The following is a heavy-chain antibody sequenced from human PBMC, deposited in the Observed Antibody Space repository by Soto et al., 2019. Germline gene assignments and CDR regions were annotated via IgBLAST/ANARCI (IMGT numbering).Heavy chain of an antibody. V-gene: IGHV3-11*01. CDR2: ISSSGSTI. CDR1: GFTFSDYY. D-gene: IGHD3-3*01. J-gene: IGHJ4*02. CDR3: ARRRRYDFWSGYYLDY. Sequence: GSLRLSCAASGFTFSDYYMSWIRQAPGKGLEWVSYISSSGSTIYYADSVKGRFTISRDNAKNSLYLQMNSLRAEDTAVYYCARRRRYDFWSGYYLDYWGQGTLVTVSS.